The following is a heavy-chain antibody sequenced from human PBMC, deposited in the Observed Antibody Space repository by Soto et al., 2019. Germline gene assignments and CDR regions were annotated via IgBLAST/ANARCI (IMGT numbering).Heavy chain of an antibody. CDR1: RFTFSSYN. CDR3: ERVRSIAGTHDY. V-gene: IGHV3-48*02. D-gene: IGHD6-6*01. J-gene: IGHJ4*02. CDR2: ITSSSRTI. Sequence: EVQLVESGGGLVQPEGSLRLSCTASRFTFSSYNMNWVRQAPGKGLEWVSYITSSSRTIYYADSVKDRFTIARDNAKNSLYPQSKRLRDEHTGVYYCERVRSIAGTHDYSGQGTLVTVSS.